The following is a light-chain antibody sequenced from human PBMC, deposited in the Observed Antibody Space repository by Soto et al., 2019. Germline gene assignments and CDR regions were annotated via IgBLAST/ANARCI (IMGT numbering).Light chain of an antibody. CDR3: HSYDVSLSGPV. Sequence: QSVLTQPPSVSGAPGQRVTISCTCSSSNIGAGYDVHWYQQLPGTAPKVLIYDNNNRPSGVPDRFSGSKSGTSASLAITGLQAEDEADYYCHSYDVSLSGPVFGGGTKLTVL. CDR2: DNN. CDR1: SSNIGAGYD. J-gene: IGLJ2*01. V-gene: IGLV1-40*01.